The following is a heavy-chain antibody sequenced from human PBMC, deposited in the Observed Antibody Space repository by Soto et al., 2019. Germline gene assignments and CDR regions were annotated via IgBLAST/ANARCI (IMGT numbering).Heavy chain of an antibody. Sequence: QVQLQESGPGLMKPSETLSLTCTVSGGSISPYYWSWIRQPPGKGLEWIGYIYYSGSTNYNPSLKSRVTISVDTSKNQFSLKLSSVTAADTAVYYCARVDWNYFPYGMDVWGQGTTVTVSS. J-gene: IGHJ6*02. CDR3: ARVDWNYFPYGMDV. D-gene: IGHD1-7*01. CDR2: IYYSGST. CDR1: GGSISPYY. V-gene: IGHV4-59*01.